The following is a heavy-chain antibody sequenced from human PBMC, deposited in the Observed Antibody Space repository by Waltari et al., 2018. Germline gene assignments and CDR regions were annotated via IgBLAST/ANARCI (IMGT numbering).Heavy chain of an antibody. D-gene: IGHD3-22*01. CDR2: INAGNGNT. CDR3: ARGYYDSSGYYYEYYFDY. J-gene: IGHJ4*02. CDR1: GYTFTSYA. V-gene: IGHV1-3*01. Sequence: QVQLVQSGAEVKKPGASVKVSCKASGYTFTSYAMHWVRQAPGQRLEWMGWINAGNGNTKYSQKFQGRVTITRDTSASTAYMELSSLRSEDTAVYYCARGYYDSSGYYYEYYFDYWGQGTLVTVSS.